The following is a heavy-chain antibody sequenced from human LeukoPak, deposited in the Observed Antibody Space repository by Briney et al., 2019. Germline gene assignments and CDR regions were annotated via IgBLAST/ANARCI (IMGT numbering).Heavy chain of an antibody. CDR2: INHSGST. J-gene: IGHJ3*01. CDR1: GGSFSGYY. V-gene: IGHV4-34*01. CDR3: ARLLDNDISGDPDTFDV. Sequence: SETLSLTCAVYGGSFSGYYWSWIRQPPGKGLGWIGEINHSGSTNYNPSLKSRVTISVDTSKSQFSLKLTSVTSADTAVYSCARLLDNDISGDPDTFDVWGQGTTVIVSS. D-gene: IGHD3-22*01.